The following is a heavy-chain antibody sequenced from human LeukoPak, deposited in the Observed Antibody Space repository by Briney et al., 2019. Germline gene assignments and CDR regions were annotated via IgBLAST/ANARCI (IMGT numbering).Heavy chain of an antibody. CDR3: ARDAMVRGVPLYYYGMDA. Sequence: SETLSLTCTVSGGSISSGGYYWSWIRQHPGKGLEWIGYIYYSGSTYYNPSLKSRVSISVDTSKNQFSLKLSSVTAADTAVYYCARDAMVRGVPLYYYGMDAWGKGTTVTVSS. V-gene: IGHV4-31*03. CDR1: GGSISSGGYY. D-gene: IGHD3-10*01. J-gene: IGHJ6*04. CDR2: IYYSGST.